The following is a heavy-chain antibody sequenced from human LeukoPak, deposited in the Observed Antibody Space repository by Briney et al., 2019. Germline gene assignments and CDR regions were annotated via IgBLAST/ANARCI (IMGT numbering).Heavy chain of an antibody. Sequence: SETLSLTCAVYCGSFRGYYWSWIRQPPGKGLEWIGEINHSGSTNYNPSLKSRVTISVDTSKNQFSLKLSSVTAADTAVYYCARGPDYGDYASRIDYWGQGTLVTVSS. D-gene: IGHD4-17*01. CDR2: INHSGST. V-gene: IGHV4-34*01. CDR3: ARGPDYGDYASRIDY. J-gene: IGHJ4*02. CDR1: CGSFRGYY.